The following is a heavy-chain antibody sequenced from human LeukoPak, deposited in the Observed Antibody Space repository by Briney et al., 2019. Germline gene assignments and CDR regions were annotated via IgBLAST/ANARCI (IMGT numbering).Heavy chain of an antibody. D-gene: IGHD2-15*01. J-gene: IGHJ4*02. CDR3: ARQASGNSASFDY. CDR1: GGSISSSGSY. V-gene: IGHV4-39*01. CDR2: IYYSGST. Sequence: PSETLSLTCTVSGGSISSSGSYWGWIRQPPGKGLEWIGSIYYSGSTYSNPSLKSRLTISVDTSKNQFSLKLSSVTAADTAVYYCARQASGNSASFDYWGQGTLVTVSS.